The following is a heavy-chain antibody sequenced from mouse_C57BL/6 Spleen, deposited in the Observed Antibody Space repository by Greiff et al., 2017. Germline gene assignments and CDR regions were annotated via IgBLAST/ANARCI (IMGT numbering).Heavy chain of an antibody. D-gene: IGHD2-4*01. J-gene: IGHJ2*01. CDR1: GYTFTSYW. V-gene: IGHV1-69*01. Sequence: VQLQQPGAELVMPGASVKLSCKASGYTFTSYWMHWVKQRPGQGLEWIGEIDPSDSYTNYNQKFKGKSTLTVDKSSSTAYMQLSSLTSEDSAVYYCARGGDCDSYYWGQGTTLTVSS. CDR2: IDPSDSYT. CDR3: ARGGDCDSYY.